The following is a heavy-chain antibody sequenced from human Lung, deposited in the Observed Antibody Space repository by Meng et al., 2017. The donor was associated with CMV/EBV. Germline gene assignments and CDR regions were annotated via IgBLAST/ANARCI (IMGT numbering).Heavy chain of an antibody. CDR2: INPSADFT. CDR3: ARDQTYFSESTGYTYLFDQ. Sequence: TFTNYYMHWVRQAPGQGLEWMGLINPSADFTRYAQRLQGRVTMTRDTSMRTVFMELSSLRSEDTAVYYCARDQTYFSESTGYTYLFDQWGQGTLVTVSS. V-gene: IGHV1-46*01. J-gene: IGHJ4*02. D-gene: IGHD3-22*01. CDR1: TFTNYY.